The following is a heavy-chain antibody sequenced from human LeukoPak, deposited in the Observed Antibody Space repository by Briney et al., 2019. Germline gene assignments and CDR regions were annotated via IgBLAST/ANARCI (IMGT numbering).Heavy chain of an antibody. V-gene: IGHV3-30*18. Sequence: PGGSLRLSCAASGFTFSSYGMHWVRQAPGKGLEWVAVISYDGSNKYYADSVKGRFTISRDNTKNPLYLQMNSLRAEDTAVYYCAKDRLGQLVFDYWGQGTLVTVPS. CDR1: GFTFSSYG. CDR2: ISYDGSNK. D-gene: IGHD3-16*01. CDR3: AKDRLGQLVFDY. J-gene: IGHJ4*02.